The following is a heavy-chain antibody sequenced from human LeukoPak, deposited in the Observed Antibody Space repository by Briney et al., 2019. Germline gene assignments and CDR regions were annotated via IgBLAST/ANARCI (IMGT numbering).Heavy chain of an antibody. CDR3: ARTYGSGTFYNRVGAFDI. V-gene: IGHV5-51*01. J-gene: IGHJ3*02. D-gene: IGHD3-10*01. CDR2: IYPGDSDT. Sequence: GESLKISCKGSGYSFSSYWIGWVRQMPGKGLESMGIIYPGDSDTRYSPSFQGPVTMSADKSTSTAYLQCSSLQASDTAIYYCARTYGSGTFYNRVGAFDIWGQGTMVTVSS. CDR1: GYSFSSYW.